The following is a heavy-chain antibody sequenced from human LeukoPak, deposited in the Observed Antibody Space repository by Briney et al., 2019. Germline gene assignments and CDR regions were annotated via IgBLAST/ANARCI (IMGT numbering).Heavy chain of an antibody. D-gene: IGHD5-12*01. V-gene: IGHV3-74*01. CDR2: INSDASRT. J-gene: IGHJ4*02. Sequence: AGGCLRLSCGAYGFTFSSYGLKWVRQDPGKGLVWISRINSDASRTNHADSVKGRFTISRDNAKNTLYLQMNSLRAEGTAVYYCTRVRGYDFDFWGQGSLVTV. CDR3: TRVRGYDFDF. CDR1: GFTFSSYG.